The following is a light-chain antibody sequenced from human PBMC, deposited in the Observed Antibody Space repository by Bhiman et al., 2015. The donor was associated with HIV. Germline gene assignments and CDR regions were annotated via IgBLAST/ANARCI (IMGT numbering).Light chain of an antibody. CDR2: EDN. CDR3: QSYDSTNHEVI. Sequence: NFMLTQPHSVSASPGKTVTISCTRSSGSIASYYVQWYQQRPGSSPTTVIYEDNQRPSGVPDRFSGSIDSSSNSASLTISGLKTEDEADYYCQSYDSTNHEVIFGGGTKLTVL. V-gene: IGLV6-57*01. J-gene: IGLJ2*01. CDR1: SGSIASYY.